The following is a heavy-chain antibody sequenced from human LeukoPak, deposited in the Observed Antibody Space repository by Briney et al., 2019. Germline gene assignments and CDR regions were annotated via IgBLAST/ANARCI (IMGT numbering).Heavy chain of an antibody. CDR2: ISSSGSTI. CDR3: ARDLNSYSGSYYLMDY. CDR1: GFTFSSYE. J-gene: IGHJ4*02. Sequence: PGGSLRLSXAASGFTFSSYEMNWVRQAPGKGLEWVSYISSSGSTIYYADSVKGRFTISRDNAKNSLYLQMNSLRAEDTAVYYCARDLNSYSGSYYLMDYWGQGTLVTVSS. V-gene: IGHV3-48*03. D-gene: IGHD1-26*01.